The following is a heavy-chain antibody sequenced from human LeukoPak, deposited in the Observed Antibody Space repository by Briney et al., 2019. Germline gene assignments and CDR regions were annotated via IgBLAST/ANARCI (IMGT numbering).Heavy chain of an antibody. Sequence: GRSLRLSCAASGFTFSSYAMHWVRQAPGKGLEWVAVISYDGSNKYYADSVKGRFTISRDNSKNTLYLQMNSLRAEDTAVYYCARGSEVVAAANNWFDPWGQGTLVTVSS. CDR1: GFTFSSYA. CDR3: ARGSEVVAAANNWFDP. D-gene: IGHD2-2*01. J-gene: IGHJ5*02. CDR2: ISYDGSNK. V-gene: IGHV3-30*04.